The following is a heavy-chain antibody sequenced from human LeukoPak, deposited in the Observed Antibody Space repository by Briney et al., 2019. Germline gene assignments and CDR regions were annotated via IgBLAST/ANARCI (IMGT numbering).Heavy chain of an antibody. D-gene: IGHD4-17*01. Sequence: GGSLRLSCAASGFTFSSYSMNCVRQAPGKGLEWVSSISSSSSCIYYADSVKGRFTISRDNAKNSLYLQMNSLRAEDTAVYYYARAYRYGVHDAFDIWGQGTMVTVSS. CDR3: ARAYRYGVHDAFDI. J-gene: IGHJ3*02. CDR2: ISSSSSCI. V-gene: IGHV3-21*01. CDR1: GFTFSSYS.